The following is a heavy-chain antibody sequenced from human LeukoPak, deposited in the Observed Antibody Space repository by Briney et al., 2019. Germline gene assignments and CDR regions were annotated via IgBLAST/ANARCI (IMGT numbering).Heavy chain of an antibody. CDR3: ARDRVRFLGWFSDAFDI. CDR1: GGTFSSYT. CDR2: IIPILGIA. D-gene: IGHD3-3*01. Sequence: SVKVSRKASGGTFSSYTISWLRQAPGQGLEWMGRIIPILGIANYAQKFQGRVTITADKSTSTAYMELSSLRSEDTAVYYCARDRVRFLGWFSDAFDIWGQGTMVTVSS. V-gene: IGHV1-69*04. J-gene: IGHJ3*02.